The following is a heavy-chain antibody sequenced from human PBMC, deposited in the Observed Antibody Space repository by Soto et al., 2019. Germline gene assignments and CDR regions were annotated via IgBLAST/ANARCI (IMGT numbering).Heavy chain of an antibody. CDR3: ARNRIRVWFGELSYFDP. CDR1: GGSFSGYY. J-gene: IGHJ5*02. Sequence: LTCAVYGGSFSGYYWSWIRQPPGKGLEWIGEINHSGSTNYNPSLKSRVTISVDTSKNQFSLKLSSVTAADTAVYYCARNRIRVWFGELSYFDPWGQGTLVTVSS. V-gene: IGHV4-34*01. CDR2: INHSGST. D-gene: IGHD3-10*01.